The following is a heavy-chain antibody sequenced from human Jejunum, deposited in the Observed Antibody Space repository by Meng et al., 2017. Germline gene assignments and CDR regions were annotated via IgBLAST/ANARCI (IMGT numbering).Heavy chain of an antibody. D-gene: IGHD5-24*01. CDR1: GYTLNGFY. J-gene: IGHJ4*02. CDR3: AGRSYNYDDYFDF. CDR2: INTNTGGT. V-gene: IGHV1-2*06. Sequence: QVQMEQSGAEVRKPGASVKVSCRASGYTLNGFYMHWVRKAPGQGLEWMGRINTNTGGTNYAKKFKGSITLTRDTSTVYMEVNRLRSDDTAMYYCAGRSYNYDDYFDFWGRGTLVTVSS.